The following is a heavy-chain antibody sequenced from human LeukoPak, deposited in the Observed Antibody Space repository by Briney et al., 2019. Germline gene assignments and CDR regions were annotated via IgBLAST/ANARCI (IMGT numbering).Heavy chain of an antibody. CDR3: ARGYRRDYDSGGYYFDY. J-gene: IGHJ4*02. CDR2: INHSGST. V-gene: IGHV4-34*01. Sequence: SETLSLTCAVYGGSFSGYYWSWIRQPPGKGLEWIGEINHSGSTNYNPSLKSRVTISVDTSKNQFSLKLSSVTAADTAVYYCARGYRRDYDSGGYYFDYWGQGTLVTVSS. D-gene: IGHD3-22*01. CDR1: GGSFSGYY.